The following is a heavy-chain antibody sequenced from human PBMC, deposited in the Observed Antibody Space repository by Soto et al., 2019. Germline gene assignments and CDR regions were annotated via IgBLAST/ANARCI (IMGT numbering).Heavy chain of an antibody. CDR2: INSDGSST. CDR3: ASFPIGSSGYISHMDV. Sequence: EVQLVESGGGLVQPGGSLRLSCAASGFTFSSYWMHWVRQAPGKGLVWVSRINSDGSSTSYADSVKGRFTISRDNAKNTLYLQLNSLRVEDTAVYYCASFPIGSSGYISHMDVWGKGTTVTVSS. J-gene: IGHJ6*03. V-gene: IGHV3-74*01. CDR1: GFTFSSYW. D-gene: IGHD3-22*01.